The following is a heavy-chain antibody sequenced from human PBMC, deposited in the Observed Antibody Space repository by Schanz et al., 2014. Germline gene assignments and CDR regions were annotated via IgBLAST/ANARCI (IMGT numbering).Heavy chain of an antibody. J-gene: IGHJ2*01. V-gene: IGHV4-28*01. CDR2: IYYSGDT. CDR3: ARGGSAMVRGVMTASYWFFDL. CDR1: GYSISRSNW. D-gene: IGHD3-10*01. Sequence: QVQLQESGPGLVKPSDTLSLTCAVSGYSISRSNWWGWIRQPPGKGLEWIGYIYYSGDTNYNPSLKSRVTISVDTSKSQFSLKLSSVTAGDAAVYYCARGGSAMVRGVMTASYWFFDLWGRGTLVTVSP.